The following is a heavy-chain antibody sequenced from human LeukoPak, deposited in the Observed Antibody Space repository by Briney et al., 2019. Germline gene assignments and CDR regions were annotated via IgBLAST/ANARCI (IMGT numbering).Heavy chain of an antibody. CDR1: GGSISSGGYY. CDR2: IYYRGST. J-gene: IGHJ4*02. Sequence: PSETLSLTCTVSGGSISSGGYYWSWIRQHPGKGLEWIGYIYYRGSTYYNPSLKSRVTISVDTSKNQFSLKLSSVTAADTAVYYCASQYCSGGGCYYFDYWGQGTLVTVSS. CDR3: ASQYCSGGGCYYFDY. V-gene: IGHV4-31*03. D-gene: IGHD2-15*01.